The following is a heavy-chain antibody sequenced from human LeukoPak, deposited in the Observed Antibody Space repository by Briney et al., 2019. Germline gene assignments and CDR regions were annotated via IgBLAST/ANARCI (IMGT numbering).Heavy chain of an antibody. CDR1: GGSFSGYY. Sequence: SETLSLTCAVYGGSFSGYYWSWIRQPPGKGLEWIGEINHSGSTNYNPSLKSRVTISVDTSENQFSLKLSSVTAADTAEYYCARDGTRDGYFGYWGQGTLVTVSS. J-gene: IGHJ4*02. V-gene: IGHV4-34*01. D-gene: IGHD5-24*01. CDR2: INHSGST. CDR3: ARDGTRDGYFGY.